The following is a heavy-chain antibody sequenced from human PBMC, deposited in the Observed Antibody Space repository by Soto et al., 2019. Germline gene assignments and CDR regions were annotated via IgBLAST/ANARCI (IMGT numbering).Heavy chain of an antibody. Sequence: PSVTLSLIRTLSGNFICLYYWSWIRQPPGKGLEWIGYIYDSGSTNYNPSLKSRVTISVDTSKNQFSLKLTSVTAADTAVYYCAAPPRYWGQGTLVTVS. J-gene: IGHJ4*02. CDR1: GNFICLYY. CDR2: IYDSGST. D-gene: IGHD6-6*01. CDR3: AAPPRY. V-gene: IGHV4-59*07.